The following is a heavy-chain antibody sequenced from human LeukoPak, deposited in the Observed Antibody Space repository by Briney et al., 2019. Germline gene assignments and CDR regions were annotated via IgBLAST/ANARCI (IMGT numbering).Heavy chain of an antibody. CDR2: INTYNGNT. V-gene: IGHV1-18*01. CDR1: GYTFTRYG. CDR3: ATNYYDSSGYYSIDY. D-gene: IGHD3-22*01. J-gene: IGHJ4*02. Sequence: ASVKFSCKASGYTFTRYGISWVRQATGQGLEWMGWINTYNGNTDYAQKRQGRVTMTTDTSTSTAYIKLRSLRSDDTALYYCATNYYDSSGYYSIDYWGQGTLVTVSS.